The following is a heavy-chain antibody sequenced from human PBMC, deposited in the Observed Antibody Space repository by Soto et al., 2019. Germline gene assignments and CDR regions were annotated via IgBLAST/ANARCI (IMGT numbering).Heavy chain of an antibody. D-gene: IGHD3-3*01. V-gene: IGHV3-30*18. CDR3: AKLGFLEWLSIDYYYYGMDV. CDR1: GFTFSSYG. J-gene: IGHJ6*02. CDR2: ISYDGSNK. Sequence: GGSLRLSCAASGFTFSSYGMHWVRQAPGKGLEWVAVISYDGSNKYYADSVKGRFTISKDNSKNTLYLQMNSLRAEDTAVYYCAKLGFLEWLSIDYYYYGMDVWGQGTTVTSP.